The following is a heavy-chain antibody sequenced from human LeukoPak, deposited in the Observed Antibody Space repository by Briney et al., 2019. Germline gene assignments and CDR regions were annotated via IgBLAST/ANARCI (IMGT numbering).Heavy chain of an antibody. CDR2: ISSSSSTI. D-gene: IGHD4-23*01. CDR3: ASARRGNYVTVYYMDV. J-gene: IGHJ6*03. CDR1: GFTFSSYS. V-gene: IGHV3-48*01. Sequence: GGSLRLSCAASGFTFSSYSMNWVRQAPGKGLEWVSYISSSSSTIYYADSVKGRFTISRDNAKNSLYLQMNSLRAEDTAVYYCASARRGNYVTVYYMDVWGKGTTVTVSS.